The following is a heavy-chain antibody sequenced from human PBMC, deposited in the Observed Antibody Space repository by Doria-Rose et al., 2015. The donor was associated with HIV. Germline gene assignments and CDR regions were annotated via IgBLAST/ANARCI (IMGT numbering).Heavy chain of an antibody. CDR1: GGSINSGDYY. D-gene: IGHD6-19*01. CDR3: ARRSPSVAFDY. V-gene: IGHV4-31*03. J-gene: IGHJ4*02. CDR2: IYHTGST. Sequence: TCTVSGGSINSGDYYWTWIRQHPGEGLDWIGYIYHTGSTYYNPSLKSRVIISVDTSKNQFSLRLTSVTAADTAVYYCARRSPSVAFDYWGQGTLVTVSS.